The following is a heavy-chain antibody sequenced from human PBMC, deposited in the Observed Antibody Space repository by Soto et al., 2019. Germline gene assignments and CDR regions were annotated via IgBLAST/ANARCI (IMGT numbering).Heavy chain of an antibody. CDR3: ARDRRLAAAPLWGFDP. V-gene: IGHV3-48*01. CDR1: GFTFSSYS. D-gene: IGHD6-13*01. CDR2: ISSSSSTI. Sequence: EVQLVESGGGLVQPGGSLRLSCAASGFTFSSYSMNWVRQAPGKGLEWVSYISSSSSTIYYADSVKGRFTISRDNAKNSPYLQMNSLRAEDTAVYYCARDRRLAAAPLWGFDPWGQGTLVTVSS. J-gene: IGHJ5*02.